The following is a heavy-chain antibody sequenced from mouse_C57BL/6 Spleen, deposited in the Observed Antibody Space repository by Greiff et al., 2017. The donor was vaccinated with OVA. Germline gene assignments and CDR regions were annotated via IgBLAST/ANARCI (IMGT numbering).Heavy chain of an antibody. CDR2: IYPGSGNT. CDR3: ARLGDDYDY. J-gene: IGHJ2*01. Sequence: VQLQQSGAELVRPGASVKLSCKASGYTFTDYYINWVKQRPGQGLEWIARIYPGSGNTYYNEKFKGKATLTAEKSSSTAYMQLSSLTSEDSAVYFCARLGDDYDYWGQGTTLTVSS. V-gene: IGHV1-76*01. CDR1: GYTFTDYY. D-gene: IGHD2-4*01.